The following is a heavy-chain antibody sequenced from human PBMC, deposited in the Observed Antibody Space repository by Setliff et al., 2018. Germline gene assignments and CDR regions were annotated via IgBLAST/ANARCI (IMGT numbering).Heavy chain of an antibody. CDR2: INHSGST. CDR3: ARGFYYYYYYYMDV. Sequence: KTSETLSLTCAVYGGSFSGYYWSWIRQPPGKGLEWIGEINHSGSTNYNPSLKSRVTISVDTSKNQFSLKLSSVTAAYTAVYYCARGFYYYYYYYMDVWGKGTTVTVSS. J-gene: IGHJ6*03. CDR1: GGSFSGYY. V-gene: IGHV4-34*01.